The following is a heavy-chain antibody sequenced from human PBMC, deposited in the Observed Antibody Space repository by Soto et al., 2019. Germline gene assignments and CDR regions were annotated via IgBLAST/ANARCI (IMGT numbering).Heavy chain of an antibody. CDR2: ISGSGDST. CDR1: GFSFSSYA. V-gene: IGHV3-23*01. CDR3: AKRATGTYLDY. Sequence: EVQLLESGGGLVQPGGSLRLSCAASGFSFSSYAMNWVRQAPGKGLEWVSVISGSGDSTYYADSVKGRFTISRDNSKNTLYLQMNSLRAEDTAVYYCAKRATGTYLDYWGQGTLVTVSS. J-gene: IGHJ4*02. D-gene: IGHD1-1*01.